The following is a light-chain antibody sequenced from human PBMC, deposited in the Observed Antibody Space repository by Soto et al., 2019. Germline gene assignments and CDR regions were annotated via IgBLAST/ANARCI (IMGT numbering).Light chain of an antibody. V-gene: IGKV3-20*01. CDR1: QIVGGDT. J-gene: IGKJ5*01. CDR2: GES. CDR3: QQYHWAPDT. Sequence: EIVLTQSPGTLSLSPGERATLSCRASQIVGGDTLAWVQHTPCQAPRLVIYGESNRAAGIPDRFSGSGSGTDFTLTVSRLEPEDFAMYYCQQYHWAPDTFGQGTRLEMK.